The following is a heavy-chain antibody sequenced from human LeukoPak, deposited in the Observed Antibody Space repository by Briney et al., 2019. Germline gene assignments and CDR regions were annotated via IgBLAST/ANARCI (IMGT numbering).Heavy chain of an antibody. J-gene: IGHJ4*02. Sequence: SETLSLTCTVSGGSITSSSFYWGWVRQPPGKGLEWIVSIIHSGTTYYNPSLKSRITTALDTSKNEFSLGLTSVTAADTAVYNCARHDYDSTGYRRDYYFDYWGQGALVTVSS. CDR1: GGSITSSSFY. CDR3: ARHDYDSTGYRRDYYFDY. D-gene: IGHD3-22*01. V-gene: IGHV4-39*01. CDR2: IIHSGTT.